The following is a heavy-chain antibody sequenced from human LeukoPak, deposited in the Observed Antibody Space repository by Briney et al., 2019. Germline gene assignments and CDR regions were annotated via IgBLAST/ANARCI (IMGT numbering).Heavy chain of an antibody. Sequence: SVKVSCKASGGTFSSYVINWVRQAPGQGLEWMGGIMPIFGTANNAQKFQSRVTITTDESTSTVYMELSSLRSEDTAVYYCARDRSNSSPDCFDIWGQGTLVIVSS. D-gene: IGHD6-6*01. J-gene: IGHJ3*02. CDR3: ARDRSNSSPDCFDI. CDR1: GGTFSSYV. V-gene: IGHV1-69*05. CDR2: IMPIFGTA.